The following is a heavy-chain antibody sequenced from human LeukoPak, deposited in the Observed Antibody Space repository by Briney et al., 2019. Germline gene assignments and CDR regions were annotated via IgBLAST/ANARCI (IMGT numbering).Heavy chain of an antibody. CDR3: ARGPLYYYGSGSPPSYGMDV. V-gene: IGHV4-34*01. CDR1: GGSFSGYY. D-gene: IGHD3-10*01. Sequence: PSETLSLTCAVYGGSFSGYYWSWLRQPPGKGLEWIGEINHSGSTNYNPSLKSRVTISVDTSKNQFSLKLSSVTAADTAVYYCARGPLYYYGSGSPPSYGMDVWGQGTTVTVSS. J-gene: IGHJ6*02. CDR2: INHSGST.